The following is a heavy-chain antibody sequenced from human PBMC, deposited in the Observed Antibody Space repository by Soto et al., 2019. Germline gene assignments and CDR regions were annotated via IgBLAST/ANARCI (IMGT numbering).Heavy chain of an antibody. J-gene: IGHJ6*03. CDR1: GFTFSSYA. Sequence: GGSLRLSCAASGFTFSSYAMSWVRQAPGKGLEWVSAISGSGGSTYYADSVKGRFTISRDNSKNTLYLQMNSLRAEDTAVYYCAKDRGSAGYYLYYYYYYMDVWGKGTTVTVSS. CDR3: AKDRGSAGYYLYYYYYYMDV. CDR2: ISGSGGST. V-gene: IGHV3-23*01. D-gene: IGHD3-22*01.